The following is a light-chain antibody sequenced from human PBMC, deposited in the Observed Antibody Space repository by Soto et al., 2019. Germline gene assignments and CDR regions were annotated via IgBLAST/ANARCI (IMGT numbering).Light chain of an antibody. V-gene: IGLV1-44*01. Sequence: QAVLTQPPSASGTPGQRVTISCSGSSSNIGSNAVGWYQQLPGTAPKLLIYSDNKRPSGVPDRFSGSKSGTSASLAISGLQSEDEADYYCAAWGAGLNGYVFGTGTKVTVL. CDR1: SSNIGSNA. CDR3: AAWGAGLNGYV. CDR2: SDN. J-gene: IGLJ1*01.